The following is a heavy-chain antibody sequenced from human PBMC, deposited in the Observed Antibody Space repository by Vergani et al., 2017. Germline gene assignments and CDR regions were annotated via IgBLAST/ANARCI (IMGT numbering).Heavy chain of an antibody. Sequence: QVKLQESGPGLLKPSQTLSLTCTVSGASMSSVGYYWTWIRQSAGKRLEWIGDILGSGTANYNPSFQGRVSMSVATSKNQFSLTLSSVNATDTAVYYCARVDTQVPATSHFYYMDVWGKGTTVVVSS. J-gene: IGHJ6*03. CDR2: ILGSGTA. CDR1: GASMSSVGYY. D-gene: IGHD6-25*01. CDR3: ARVDTQVPATSHFYYMDV. V-gene: IGHV4-61*02.